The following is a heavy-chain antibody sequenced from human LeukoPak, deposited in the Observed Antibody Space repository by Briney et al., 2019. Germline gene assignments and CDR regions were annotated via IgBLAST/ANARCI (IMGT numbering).Heavy chain of an antibody. V-gene: IGHV1-2*02. J-gene: IGHJ4*02. Sequence: ASVKVSCKTSGYIFTGYYIHWVRQAPGQGLEWMGWINPNGGGTTYGQRFQGRVTMTRDTSISTAYMELSRLRSDDTAVYYCARDGERRTPAAASNGEVDYWGQGTLVTVSS. CDR3: ARDGERRTPAAASNGEVDY. CDR1: GYIFTGYY. D-gene: IGHD6-13*01. CDR2: INPNGGGT.